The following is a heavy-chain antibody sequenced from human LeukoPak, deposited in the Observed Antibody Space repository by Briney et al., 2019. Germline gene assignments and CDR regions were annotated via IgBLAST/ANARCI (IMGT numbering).Heavy chain of an antibody. D-gene: IGHD1-26*01. V-gene: IGHV3-23*01. CDR3: AKDGATAYYYFDY. J-gene: IGHJ4*02. Sequence: GSLRLSCAASGFTFSDYYMSWIRQAPGKGLEWVSAISGSGGSTYYADSVKGRFTISRDNSKNTLYLQMNSLRAEGTAVYYCAKDGATAYYYFDYWGQGTLVTVSS. CDR1: GFTFSDYY. CDR2: ISGSGGST.